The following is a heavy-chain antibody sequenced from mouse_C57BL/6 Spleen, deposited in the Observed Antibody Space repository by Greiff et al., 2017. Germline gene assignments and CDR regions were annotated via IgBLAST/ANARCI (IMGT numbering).Heavy chain of an antibody. CDR2: IYPRSGNT. Sequence: VKLVESGAELARPGASVKLSCKASGYTFTSYGISWVKQRTGQGLEWIGEIYPRSGNTYYNEKFKGKATLTADKSSSTAYMELRSLTSEDSAVYFCARRYNYAMDYWGQGTSVTVSS. CDR1: GYTFTSYG. D-gene: IGHD1-1*01. V-gene: IGHV1-81*01. J-gene: IGHJ4*01. CDR3: ARRYNYAMDY.